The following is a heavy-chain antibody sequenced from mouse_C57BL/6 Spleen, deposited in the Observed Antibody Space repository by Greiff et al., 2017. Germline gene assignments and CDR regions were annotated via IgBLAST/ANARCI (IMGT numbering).Heavy chain of an antibody. D-gene: IGHD2-4*01. Sequence: QVQLQQSGAELARPGASVKLSCKASGYAFTSYGISWVKQRTGPGLEWIGQIYPRSGNTYYNEKFKGKATLPAAKSSSTAYMELRSLTAEDATVYFWARTDDYGRDVDYWGKGTTLTVSS. CDR3: ARTDDYGRDVDY. CDR2: IYPRSGNT. V-gene: IGHV1-81*01. CDR1: GYAFTSYG. J-gene: IGHJ2*01.